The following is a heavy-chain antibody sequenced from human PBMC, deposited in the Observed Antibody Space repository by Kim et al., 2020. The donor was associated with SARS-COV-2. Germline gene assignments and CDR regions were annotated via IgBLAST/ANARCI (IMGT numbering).Heavy chain of an antibody. CDR1: GFTFSSYE. CDR3: VGALPVWLSSIDY. Sequence: GGSLRLSCAASGFTFSSYEMNWVRQAPGKGLEWVSYISSSGSTIYYADSVKGRFTISRDNAKNSLYLQMNSLRAEDTAVYYCVGALPVWLSSIDYWGQGTLVTVSS. J-gene: IGHJ4*02. V-gene: IGHV3-48*03. D-gene: IGHD3-22*01. CDR2: ISSSGSTI.